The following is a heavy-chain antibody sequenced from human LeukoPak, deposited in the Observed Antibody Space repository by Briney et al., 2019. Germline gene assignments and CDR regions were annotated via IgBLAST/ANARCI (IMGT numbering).Heavy chain of an antibody. Sequence: SETLSLACTVSGGSISSSFWTWIRQPPGKGLEWIGYINSGTTNYNPSLKSRVTISVDTSKNQFSLRLTSVTAADTAVYYCARQTGSGLFILPGGQGTLVTVSS. CDR2: INSGTT. V-gene: IGHV4-59*08. CDR3: ARQTGSGLFILP. CDR1: GGSISSSF. D-gene: IGHD3/OR15-3a*01. J-gene: IGHJ4*02.